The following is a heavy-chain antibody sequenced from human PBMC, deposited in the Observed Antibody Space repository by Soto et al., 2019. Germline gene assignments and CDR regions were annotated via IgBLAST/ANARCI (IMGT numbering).Heavy chain of an antibody. CDR1: GGSISSGGYY. D-gene: IGHD3-10*01. V-gene: IGHV4-31*03. Sequence: QVQLQESGPGLVKPSQTLSLTCTVSGGSISSGGYYWSWIRQHPGKGLEWIGYIYYSGSSYYNPSLKSRVTISVDTSKNQFSLKLSSVTAADTAVYYCARGSRITNDAFDIWGQGTMVTVSS. J-gene: IGHJ3*02. CDR3: ARGSRITNDAFDI. CDR2: IYYSGSS.